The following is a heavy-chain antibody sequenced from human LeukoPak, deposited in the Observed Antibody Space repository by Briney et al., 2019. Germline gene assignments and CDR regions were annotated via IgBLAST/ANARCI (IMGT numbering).Heavy chain of an antibody. CDR1: GGSFSGYY. CDR3: AKKTSWVQLWFGTSYYYHYMDG. D-gene: IGHD5-18*01. J-gene: IGHJ6*03. Sequence: SETLSPTCAVYGGSFSGYYWSWIRQPPGKGLEWIGEINHTGSTNYNPSLKSRVTISVDTSKNQFSLKLSSVTAADTAVYYCAKKTSWVQLWFGTSYYYHYMDGWGKGTTVTVTS. CDR2: INHTGST. V-gene: IGHV4-34*01.